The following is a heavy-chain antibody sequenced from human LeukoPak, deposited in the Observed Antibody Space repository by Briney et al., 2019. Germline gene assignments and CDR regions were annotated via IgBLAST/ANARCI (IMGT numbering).Heavy chain of an antibody. V-gene: IGHV3-23*01. Sequence: PGGSLRLSCAASGFTFTSYAMSCVRQAPGKGLEWVSAISGSGGDTYYADSVKGRFTISRDNSKNTLYLQMNSLRAEDTAVYYCAKSLIGSGYGWAPFDYWGQGTLVTVSS. CDR3: AKSLIGSGYGWAPFDY. CDR2: ISGSGGDT. J-gene: IGHJ4*02. D-gene: IGHD5-12*01. CDR1: GFTFTSYA.